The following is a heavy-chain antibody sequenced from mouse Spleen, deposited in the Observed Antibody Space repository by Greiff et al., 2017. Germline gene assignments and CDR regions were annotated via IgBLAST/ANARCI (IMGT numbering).Heavy chain of an antibody. V-gene: IGHV7-1*01. CDR1: GFTFSDFY. CDR3: ARDAEYGGYFDV. J-gene: IGHJ1*01. D-gene: IGHD5-1*01. CDR2: SRNKANDYTT. Sequence: EVQLVESGGGLVQSGRSLRLSCATSGFTFSDFYMEWVRQAPGKGLEWIAASRNKANDYTTEYSASVKGRFIVSRDTSQSILYLQMNALRAEDTAIYYCARDAEYGGYFDVWGAGTTVTVSS.